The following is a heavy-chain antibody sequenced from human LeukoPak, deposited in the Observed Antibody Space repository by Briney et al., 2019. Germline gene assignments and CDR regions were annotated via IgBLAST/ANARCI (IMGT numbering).Heavy chain of an antibody. CDR2: INHSGST. CDR1: GGSFSGYY. D-gene: IGHD5-12*01. V-gene: IGHV4-34*01. Sequence: SETLSLTCAVYGGSFSGYYWSWIRQPPGKGLEWIGEINHSGSTNYNPSLKSRVTISVDTSKNQFSLKLSSVTAADTAVYYCATTYSGYDSPPENSSGYGFDYWGQGTLVTVSS. CDR3: ATTYSGYDSPPENSSGYGFDY. J-gene: IGHJ4*02.